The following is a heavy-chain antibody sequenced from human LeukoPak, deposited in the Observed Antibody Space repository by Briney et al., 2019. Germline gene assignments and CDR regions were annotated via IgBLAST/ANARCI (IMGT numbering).Heavy chain of an antibody. CDR2: IYYSGST. J-gene: IGHJ5*02. D-gene: IGHD5-12*01. V-gene: IGHV4-59*01. CDR1: GGSISSYY. CDR3: ARNIVATSGWFDP. Sequence: SETLSLTCTVSGGSISSYYWSWIRQLPGKGLEWIGYIYYSGSTNYNPSLKSRVTISVDTSKNQFSLKLSSVTAADTAVYYCARNIVATSGWFDPWGQGTLVTVSS.